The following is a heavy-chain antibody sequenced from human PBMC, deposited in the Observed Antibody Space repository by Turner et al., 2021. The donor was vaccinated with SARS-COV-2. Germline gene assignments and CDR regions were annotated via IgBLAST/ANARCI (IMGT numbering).Heavy chain of an antibody. Sequence: QVQLVQSGAEGQEHGASVRVACKVPGYTLAELSMHWVRQAPGKGHGWMGVIDPEDDEAIYPQKSQGRATMTDDTSTATDLMVLSILRSDDTALYYGAADSAVTSTPRFYSYYYGMDVWGQGTTVTVSS. D-gene: IGHD4-17*01. CDR1: GYTLAELS. V-gene: IGHV1-24*01. J-gene: IGHJ6*02. CDR3: AADSAVTSTPRFYSYYYGMDV. CDR2: IDPEDDEA.